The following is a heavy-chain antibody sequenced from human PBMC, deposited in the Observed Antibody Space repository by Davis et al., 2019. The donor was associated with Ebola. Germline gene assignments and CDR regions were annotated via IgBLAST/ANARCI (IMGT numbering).Heavy chain of an antibody. CDR2: ISSSSSYI. CDR3: ARDCSSTSCYFN. CDR1: GFTFSSYS. Sequence: GESLKISCAASGFTFSSYSMNWVRQAPGKGLEWVSSISSSSSYIYYADSVKGRFTISRDNAKNSLYLQMNSLRAEDTAVYYCARDCSSTSCYFNWGQGTLVTVSS. J-gene: IGHJ4*02. V-gene: IGHV3-21*04. D-gene: IGHD2-2*01.